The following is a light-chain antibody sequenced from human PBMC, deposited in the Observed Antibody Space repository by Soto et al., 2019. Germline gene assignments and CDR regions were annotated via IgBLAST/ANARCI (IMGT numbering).Light chain of an antibody. CDR1: SSNIGDNT. CDR2: SNI. J-gene: IGLJ2*01. V-gene: IGLV1-44*01. CDR3: AAWDDSRNGQG. Sequence: QSVLTQPPSASGTPGQRVTISCSGSSSNIGDNTVNWYQQLPGPAPKLLIYSNIQRPSGVPDLFSVSKSGTSASLGISGLQSEDEAEYYCAAWDDSRNGQGFVGGTTVTVL.